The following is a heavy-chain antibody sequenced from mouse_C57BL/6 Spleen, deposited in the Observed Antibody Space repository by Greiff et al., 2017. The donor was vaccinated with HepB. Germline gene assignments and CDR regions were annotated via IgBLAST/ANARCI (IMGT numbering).Heavy chain of an antibody. Sequence: VQLQQSGAELVRPGASVKLSCTASGFNIKDYYMHWVKQRPEQGLEWIGRIDPEDGDTEYAPKFQGKATMTADTSSNTAYLQLSSLTSEDTAVYYCTPYYYGSSTGYFDVWGTGTTVTVAS. CDR2: IDPEDGDT. CDR3: TPYYYGSSTGYFDV. CDR1: GFNIKDYY. J-gene: IGHJ1*03. V-gene: IGHV14-1*01. D-gene: IGHD1-1*01.